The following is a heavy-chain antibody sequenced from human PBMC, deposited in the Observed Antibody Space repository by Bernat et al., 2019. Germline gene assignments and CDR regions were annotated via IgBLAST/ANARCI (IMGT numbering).Heavy chain of an antibody. CDR1: GFTFSSYW. D-gene: IGHD3-10*01. CDR3: ARAGGSYGSGSYGYDY. Sequence: EVQLVESGGGLVQPGGSLRLSCAASGFTFSSYWMHWVRQAPGKGLVWVSRINSDGSSTSYADSVKGRFTISRDNAKNTLYLQMNSLRAEDTAVYYCARAGGSYGSGSYGYDYWGQRTLVTVSS. V-gene: IGHV3-74*01. CDR2: INSDGSST. J-gene: IGHJ4*02.